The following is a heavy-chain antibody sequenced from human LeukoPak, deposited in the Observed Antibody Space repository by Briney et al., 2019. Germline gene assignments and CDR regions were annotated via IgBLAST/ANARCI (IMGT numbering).Heavy chain of an antibody. D-gene: IGHD6-19*01. CDR2: IKQDGSEI. CDR1: GFTFSSHW. J-gene: IGHJ4*02. CDR3: ATIEAVRFHY. V-gene: IGHV3-7*01. Sequence: GGSLRLSCADSGFTFSSHWMSWVRQAPGKGLEWVANIKQDGSEIYYLDSVKGQFTISRDNAKNSLYLQMNSLRVEDTAVYYCATIEAVRFHYWGQGTLVTVSS.